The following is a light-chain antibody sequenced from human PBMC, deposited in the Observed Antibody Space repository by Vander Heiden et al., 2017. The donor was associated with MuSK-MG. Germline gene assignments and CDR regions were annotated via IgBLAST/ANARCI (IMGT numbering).Light chain of an antibody. J-gene: IGKJ4*01. CDR2: DAS. CDR1: QSVSSY. Sequence: EIVLTQSPATLSLSPGERATLSCRASQSVSSYLAWYQQKPGQAPRLLIYDASNRATGIQARFSGSGYGTDFTLTISSREPEDFAVYYCQQRCTGHPVLTFGGGTKVEIK. V-gene: IGKV3-11*01. CDR3: QQRCTGHPVLT.